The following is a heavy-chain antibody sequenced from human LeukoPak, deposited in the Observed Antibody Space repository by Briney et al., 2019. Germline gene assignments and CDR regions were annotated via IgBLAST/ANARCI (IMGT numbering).Heavy chain of an antibody. Sequence: GGSLRLSCAASGFTFSKYGMHWVRQAPGKGLEWVSYISSSGSTIYYADSVKGRFTISRDNAKNSLYLQMNSLRAEDTAVYYCAREGGEWELLRTFDYWGQGTLVTVSS. CDR1: GFTFSKYG. D-gene: IGHD1-26*01. V-gene: IGHV3-48*03. CDR3: AREGGEWELLRTFDY. CDR2: ISSSGSTI. J-gene: IGHJ4*02.